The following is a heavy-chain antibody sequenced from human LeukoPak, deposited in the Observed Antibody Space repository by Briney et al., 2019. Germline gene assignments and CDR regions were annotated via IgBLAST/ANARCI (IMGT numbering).Heavy chain of an antibody. V-gene: IGHV3-74*01. J-gene: IGHJ4*02. CDR1: GFNFSSYW. CDR2: IDSDGSST. CDR3: TRGTTAEAGIDY. D-gene: IGHD6-19*01. Sequence: GGSLRLSCAAYGFNFSSYWMHWVRQAPGKGPVWVAHIDSDGSSTTYGDPAKGRFTISRDNAKKTLYLQMNSIRVQDTAVYYCTRGTTAEAGIDYWGQGTLVTVSS.